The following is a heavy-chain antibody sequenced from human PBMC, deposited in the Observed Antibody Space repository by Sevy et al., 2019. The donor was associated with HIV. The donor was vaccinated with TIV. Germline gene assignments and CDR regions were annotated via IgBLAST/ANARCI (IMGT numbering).Heavy chain of an antibody. J-gene: IGHJ6*02. D-gene: IGHD4-4*01. CDR1: GGTFSSYA. Sequence: ASVKVSCKASGGTFSSYAISWVRQAPGQGLEWMGGIIPIFGTANYAQKFQGRVTITADESTSTAYMELSSLRSEDTAVYYCARGDYSNYYYYGMDVWGQGTTVTVSS. V-gene: IGHV1-69*13. CDR3: ARGDYSNYYYYGMDV. CDR2: IIPIFGTA.